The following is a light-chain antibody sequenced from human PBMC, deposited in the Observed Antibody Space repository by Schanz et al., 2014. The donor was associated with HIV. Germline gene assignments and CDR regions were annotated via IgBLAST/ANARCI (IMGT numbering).Light chain of an antibody. CDR1: QGFGSY. CDR3: QQYNSYRRT. V-gene: IGKV1-5*03. Sequence: DIQLTQSPSFLSASVGDRITITCRASQGFGSYLAWYQQKPGKAPKLLIYKASSLESGVPSRFSGSGSGTEFTLTISSLQPDDFATYYCQQYNSYRRTFGQGTKVEIK. J-gene: IGKJ1*01. CDR2: KAS.